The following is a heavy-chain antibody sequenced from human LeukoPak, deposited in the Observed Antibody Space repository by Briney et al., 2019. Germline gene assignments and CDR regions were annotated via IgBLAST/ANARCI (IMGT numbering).Heavy chain of an antibody. V-gene: IGHV3-23*01. Sequence: GGSLRLSCAASGFTFSSYAMSWVRQAPGKGLEWVSAISGSGGSRYYADSVKSRFTISRDNSKNTLYVQMNSLRAEDTAVYYCAKDSCSGGSCYDDYWGQGTLVTVSS. CDR3: AKDSCSGGSCYDDY. J-gene: IGHJ4*02. CDR1: GFTFSSYA. D-gene: IGHD2-15*01. CDR2: ISGSGGSR.